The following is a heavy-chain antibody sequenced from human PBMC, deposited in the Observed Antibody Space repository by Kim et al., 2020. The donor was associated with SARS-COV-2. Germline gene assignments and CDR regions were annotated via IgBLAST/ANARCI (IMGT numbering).Heavy chain of an antibody. J-gene: IGHJ5*02. CDR2: IYYSGST. V-gene: IGHV4-39*01. CDR1: GGSISSSSYY. D-gene: IGHD3-9*01. CDR3: ARHHPRGVYDYDILTGYYNGFFWFDP. Sequence: SETLSLTCTVSGGSISSSSYYWGWIRQPPGKGLEWIGSIYYSGSTYYNPSLKSRVTISVDTSKNQFSLKLSSVTAADTAVYYCARHHPRGVYDYDILTGYYNGFFWFDPWGQGTLVTVSS.